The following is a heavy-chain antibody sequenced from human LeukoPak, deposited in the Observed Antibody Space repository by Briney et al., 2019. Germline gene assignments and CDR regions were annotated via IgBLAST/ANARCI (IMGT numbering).Heavy chain of an antibody. D-gene: IGHD3-22*01. J-gene: IGHJ4*02. CDR1: GYTFTSYG. V-gene: IGHV1-18*01. CDR3: ARDLLEYYYDSSGYYSL. CDR2: ISAYNGNT. Sequence: ASVKVSCKASGYTFTSYGIRWVRQAPGHGLEWMGWISAYNGNTNYAQKLQGRVTMTTDTSTSTAYMELRSLRSDDTAVYYCARDLLEYYYDSSGYYSLWGQGTLVTVSS.